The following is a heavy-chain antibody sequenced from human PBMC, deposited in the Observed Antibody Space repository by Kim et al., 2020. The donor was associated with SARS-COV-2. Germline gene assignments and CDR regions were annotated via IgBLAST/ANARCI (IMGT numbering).Heavy chain of an antibody. CDR3: AKEVMAAAGILAWFDP. CDR1: GFTFSSYA. Sequence: GGSLRLSCAASGFTFSSYAMSWVRQAPGKGLEWVSAISGSGGSTYYADSVKGRFTISRDNSKNTLYLQMNSLRAEDTAVYYCAKEVMAAAGILAWFDPWGQGTLVTVSS. J-gene: IGHJ5*02. V-gene: IGHV3-23*01. CDR2: ISGSGGST. D-gene: IGHD6-13*01.